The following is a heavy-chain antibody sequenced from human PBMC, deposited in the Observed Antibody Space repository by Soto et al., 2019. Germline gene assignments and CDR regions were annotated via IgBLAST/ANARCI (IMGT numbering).Heavy chain of an antibody. V-gene: IGHV1-2*04. J-gene: IGHJ6*02. CDR1: GYTFTGYY. D-gene: IGHD3-9*01. Sequence: GASVKVSCKASGYTFTGYYMHWVRQAPGQGLEWMGWINPNSGGTNYAQKFQGWVTMTRDTSISTAYMELSRLRSDDTAVYYRAIAYDILTGYSLPDYYYGMDVWGQGTTVTVSS. CDR3: AIAYDILTGYSLPDYYYGMDV. CDR2: INPNSGGT.